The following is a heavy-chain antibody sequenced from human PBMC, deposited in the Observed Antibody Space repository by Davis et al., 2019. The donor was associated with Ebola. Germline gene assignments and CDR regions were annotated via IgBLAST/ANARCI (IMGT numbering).Heavy chain of an antibody. V-gene: IGHV4-59*01. CDR3: ARTPYSSGWYHYYYGMDV. Sequence: PGGSLRLSCTVSGGSISSYYWNWIRQPPGKRLEWIAYFYYSGSTNYNPSLKSRVTISVDTSKNQFSLKLSSVTAADTAVYYCARTPYSSGWYHYYYGMDVWGQGTTVTVSS. CDR2: FYYSGST. D-gene: IGHD6-19*01. J-gene: IGHJ6*02. CDR1: GGSISSYY.